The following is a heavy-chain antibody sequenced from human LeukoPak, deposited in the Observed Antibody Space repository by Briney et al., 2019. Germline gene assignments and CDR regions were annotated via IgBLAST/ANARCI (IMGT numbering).Heavy chain of an antibody. CDR1: GFTFSSYA. Sequence: GGSLRLSCAASGFTFSSYAMSWVRQAPGKGLEWVSGISGSGGTTFHADSVKGRFTISRDNSKNTLYLQMNSLRGEDTAVYYCAKTKYRSGYFDYWGQGTLVTVSS. CDR2: ISGSGGTT. J-gene: IGHJ4*02. D-gene: IGHD2-15*01. V-gene: IGHV3-23*01. CDR3: AKTKYRSGYFDY.